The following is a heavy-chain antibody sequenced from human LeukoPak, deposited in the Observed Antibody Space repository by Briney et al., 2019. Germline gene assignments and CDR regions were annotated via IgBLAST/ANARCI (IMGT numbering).Heavy chain of an antibody. CDR3: ARDRGGMVDY. CDR1: GFTFSSYS. J-gene: IGHJ4*02. D-gene: IGHD3-10*01. Sequence: GGSLGLSCAASGFTFSSYSMNWVRQAPGKGLEWVSSISSSSSYIYYADSVKGRFTISRDNAKNSLYLQMNSLRAEDTAVYYCARDRGGMVDYWGQGTLVTVSS. CDR2: ISSSSSYI. V-gene: IGHV3-21*01.